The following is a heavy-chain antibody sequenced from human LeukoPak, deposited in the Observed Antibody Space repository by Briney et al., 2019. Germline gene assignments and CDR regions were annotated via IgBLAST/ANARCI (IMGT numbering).Heavy chain of an antibody. CDR2: ISYDGSNK. CDR3: ARGLNWFDP. J-gene: IGHJ5*02. V-gene: IGHV3-30*03. Sequence: GGSLRLSCAASGFTFSSYGMHWVRQAPGKGLEWVAVISYDGSNKYYADSVKGRFTISRDNSKNTLFLQMNSLRAEDTAVYYCARGLNWFDPWGRGTLVTVSS. CDR1: GFTFSSYG.